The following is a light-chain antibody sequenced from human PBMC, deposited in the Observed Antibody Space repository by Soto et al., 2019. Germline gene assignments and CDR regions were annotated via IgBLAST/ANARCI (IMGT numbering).Light chain of an antibody. CDR1: QSVSTNY. Sequence: EIVLTQSPGTLSLSPGEGATLSCRASQSVSTNYLAWYQRKPGQAPRLLIYGASSRATDIPRRFSGSGSGTDFTLTITRLEPEDFAVYYCQQYGSSPPTFGQGTKVEVK. CDR2: GAS. J-gene: IGKJ1*01. V-gene: IGKV3-20*01. CDR3: QQYGSSPPT.